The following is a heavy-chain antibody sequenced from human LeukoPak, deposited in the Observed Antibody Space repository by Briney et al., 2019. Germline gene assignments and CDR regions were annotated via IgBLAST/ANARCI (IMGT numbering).Heavy chain of an antibody. CDR2: IGGSGDTT. V-gene: IGHV3-23*01. Sequence: PGGSLRLSCAASGFTFSTSAMNWVRQAPGKGLEWASVIGGSGDTTYYADSVRGRFTISRDNFKNTLYLQMNSLTAEDTAIYYCAKGKSLPHYYYYGMDVWGQGTTATASS. CDR3: AKGKSLPHYYYYGMDV. CDR1: GFTFSTSA. J-gene: IGHJ6*02.